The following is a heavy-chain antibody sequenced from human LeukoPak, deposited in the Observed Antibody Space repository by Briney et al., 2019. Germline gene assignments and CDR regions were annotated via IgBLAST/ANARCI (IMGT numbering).Heavy chain of an antibody. CDR2: IKQDGSEK. CDR3: ARGATTVTTMNYFDY. V-gene: IGHV3-7*01. J-gene: IGHJ4*02. Sequence: GGSLRLSCAASGFTFSSYWMSWVRQAPGKGLEWVANIKQDGSEKYYVDSVKGRFTISRDNAKNSLYLQMNSLRAEDTAVYYCARGATTVTTMNYFDYWGQGTLVTVSS. D-gene: IGHD4-17*01. CDR1: GFTFSSYW.